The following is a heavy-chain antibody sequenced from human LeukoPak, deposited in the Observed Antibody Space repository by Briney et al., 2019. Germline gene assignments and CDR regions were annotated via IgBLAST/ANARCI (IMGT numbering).Heavy chain of an antibody. Sequence: ASVKVSCKASGYTFTSYGISWVRQAPGQGLEWMGWISAYNGNTNYAQKLQGRVTMTTDTSTSTAYMELRSLRSDDTAVYYCARVVRYCSSTSCYSTSVDFWAQGTLVTVSS. D-gene: IGHD2-2*01. J-gene: IGHJ4*01. CDR1: GYTFTSYG. V-gene: IGHV1-18*01. CDR3: ARVVRYCSSTSCYSTSVDF. CDR2: ISAYNGNT.